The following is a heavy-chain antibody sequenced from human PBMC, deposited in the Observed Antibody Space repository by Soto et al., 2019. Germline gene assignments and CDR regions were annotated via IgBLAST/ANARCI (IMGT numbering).Heavy chain of an antibody. V-gene: IGHV1-18*04. CDR3: APRGGRAAAGSFHYSYGMDV. D-gene: IGHD6-13*01. CDR2: ISAYNGNT. J-gene: IGHJ6*02. CDR1: GYTFTSYG. Sequence: ASVKVSCKASGYTFTSYGISWVRQAPGQGLEWMGWISAYNGNTNYAQKLQGRVTMTTDTSTSTAYMELRSLRSDDTAVYYCAPRGGRAAAGSFHYSYGMDVCRQGTTVTFSS.